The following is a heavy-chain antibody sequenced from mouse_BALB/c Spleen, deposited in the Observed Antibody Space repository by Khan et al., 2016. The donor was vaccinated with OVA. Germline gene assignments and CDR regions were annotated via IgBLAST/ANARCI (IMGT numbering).Heavy chain of an antibody. Sequence: QVQLKQSGPGLAAPSQSLSITCTISGFSLTNYGVHWVRQPPGKGLEWLVVIWSDGSTTYNSALQSRLTITKDNSQSQVFLKMKRLQTDDTAIYVCARQPYYHYNIMDYWGQGTSVTVSS. J-gene: IGHJ4*01. CDR3: ARQPYYHYNIMDY. CDR2: IWSDGST. V-gene: IGHV2-6-1*01. D-gene: IGHD2-10*01. CDR1: GFSLTNYG.